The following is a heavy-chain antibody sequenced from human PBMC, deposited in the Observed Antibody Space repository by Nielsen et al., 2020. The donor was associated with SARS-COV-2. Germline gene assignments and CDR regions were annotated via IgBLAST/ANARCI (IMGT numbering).Heavy chain of an antibody. D-gene: IGHD6-6*01. CDR1: GGPISSFY. CDR3: ARGYSSSYFDY. Sequence: SETLSLTCIVSGGPISSFYWSWVRQPPGKGLEWIGYIYYGGNTNYNPSLKSRVTISVDTSKNQFSLKLSSVTAADTAVYYCARGYSSSYFDYWGQGTLVTVSS. CDR2: IYYGGNT. V-gene: IGHV4-59*01. J-gene: IGHJ4*02.